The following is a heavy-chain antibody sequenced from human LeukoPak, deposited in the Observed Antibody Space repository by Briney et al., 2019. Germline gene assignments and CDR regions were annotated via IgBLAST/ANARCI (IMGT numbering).Heavy chain of an antibody. V-gene: IGHV3-7*01. CDR2: IKEHGCGK. CDR3: ARKDSTPRTFDY. J-gene: IGHJ4*02. Sequence: GGSLRLPCAASGFRLSRYWMRWVREAPGKGLEWVANIKEHGCGKNYVESVKGRFSISRDNAKNSVYLQTKSRRAEDTAVYYCARKDSTPRTFDYWGERTLVTVSS. CDR1: GFRLSRYW. D-gene: IGHD2/OR15-2a*01.